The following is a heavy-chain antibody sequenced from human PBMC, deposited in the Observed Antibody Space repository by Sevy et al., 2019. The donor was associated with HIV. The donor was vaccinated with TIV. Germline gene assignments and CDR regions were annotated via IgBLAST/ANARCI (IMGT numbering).Heavy chain of an antibody. Sequence: GGSPRLSCAASGFTFSDYYMSWIRQAPGKGLEWVSYISSSGSTIYYADSVKGRFTISRDNAKNSLYLQMNSLRAEDTAVYYCAGGSWIQLWLGTFDIWGQGTMVTVSS. CDR3: AGGSWIQLWLGTFDI. V-gene: IGHV3-11*01. CDR2: ISSSGSTI. D-gene: IGHD5-18*01. J-gene: IGHJ3*02. CDR1: GFTFSDYY.